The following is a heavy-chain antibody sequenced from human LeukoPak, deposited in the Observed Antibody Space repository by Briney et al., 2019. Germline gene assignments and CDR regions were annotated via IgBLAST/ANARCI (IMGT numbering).Heavy chain of an antibody. V-gene: IGHV4-39*07. J-gene: IGHJ5*02. CDR2: IYYSGST. CDR3: ARDDKEITPRGWFDP. D-gene: IGHD2-15*01. Sequence: SETLSLTCTVSGGSISSSSYYWGWIRQPPGKGLEWIGSIYYSGSTYYNPSLKSRVTISVDTSKNQFSLKLSSVTAADTAVYYCARDDKEITPRGWFDPWGQGTLVTVSS. CDR1: GGSISSSSYY.